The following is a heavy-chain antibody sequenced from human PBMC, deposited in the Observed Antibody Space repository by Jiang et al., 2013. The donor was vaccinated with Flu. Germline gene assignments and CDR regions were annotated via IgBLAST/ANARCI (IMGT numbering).Heavy chain of an antibody. CDR1: GFTLSSYS. V-gene: IGHV3-48*02. J-gene: IGHJ4*02. CDR2: IRSAGDTK. Sequence: LVQPGGSLRLSCVVSGFTLSSYSMNWVRQPPGKGLEWVSYIRSAGDTKHYADSVKGRFTISRDIAENSLYLQMNSLREEDTAVYYCVRDPHALDYWGQGT. CDR3: VRDPHALDY.